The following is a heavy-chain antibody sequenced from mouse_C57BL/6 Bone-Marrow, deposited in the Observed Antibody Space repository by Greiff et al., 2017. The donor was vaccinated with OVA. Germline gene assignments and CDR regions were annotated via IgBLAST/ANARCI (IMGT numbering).Heavy chain of an antibody. J-gene: IGHJ3*01. V-gene: IGHV14-3*01. CDR3: ARRGVDSSGYDWFAY. CDR2: IDPANGNT. CDR1: GFNIKNTY. Sequence: EVKLVESVAELVRPGASVKLSCTASGFNIKNTYMHWVKQRPEQGLEWIGRIDPANGNTKYAPKFQGKATITADTSSNTAYLQLSSLTSEDTAIYYCARRGVDSSGYDWFAYWGQGTLVTVSA. D-gene: IGHD3-2*02.